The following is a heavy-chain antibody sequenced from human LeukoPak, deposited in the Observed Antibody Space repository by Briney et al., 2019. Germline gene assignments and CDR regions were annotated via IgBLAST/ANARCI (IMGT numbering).Heavy chain of an antibody. CDR2: IYYSGST. J-gene: IGHJ4*02. Sequence: PSETLSLTCTVSGGSISSSTYYWGWIRQPPGKGLEWIGSIYYSGSTHYNPSLKSRVTISVDTSKNQFSLKLSSVIAADTAVYYCARIRADNSGYYYYFDYWGQGTLVTVSS. V-gene: IGHV4-39*01. D-gene: IGHD3-22*01. CDR3: ARIRADNSGYYYYFDY. CDR1: GGSISSSTYY.